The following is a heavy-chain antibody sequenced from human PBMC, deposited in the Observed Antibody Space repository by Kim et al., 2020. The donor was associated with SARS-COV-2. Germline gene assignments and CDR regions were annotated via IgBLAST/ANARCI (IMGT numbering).Heavy chain of an antibody. CDR3: AKVLLWFGGYYFDY. J-gene: IGHJ4*02. CDR2: IYYSGST. CDR1: GGSISHYY. Sequence: SETLSLTCSVSGGSISHYYWSWIRQPPGKGLEWIGYIYYSGSTNYNPCLKSRVTISVDTSKNQFSLKLSSVTAADTAVYYCAKVLLWFGGYYFDYWGQGTLVTVSS. D-gene: IGHD3-10*01. V-gene: IGHV4-59*08.